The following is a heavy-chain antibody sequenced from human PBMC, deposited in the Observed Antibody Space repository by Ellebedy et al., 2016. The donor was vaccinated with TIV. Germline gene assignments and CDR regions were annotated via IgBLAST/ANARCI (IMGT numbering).Heavy chain of an antibody. CDR3: ARAYYYDSSGYYYVAYFQH. Sequence: PGGSLRLSCAASGFTFSSYSMNWVRQAPGKGLEWVSYISSSSSYIYYADSVKGRFTISRDNAKNSLYLQMNSLRAEDTAVYYCARAYYYDSSGYYYVAYFQHWGQGTLVTVSS. V-gene: IGHV3-21*05. D-gene: IGHD3-22*01. J-gene: IGHJ1*01. CDR2: ISSSSSYI. CDR1: GFTFSSYS.